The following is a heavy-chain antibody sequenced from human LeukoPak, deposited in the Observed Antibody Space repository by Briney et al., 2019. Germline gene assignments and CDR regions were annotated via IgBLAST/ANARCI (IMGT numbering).Heavy chain of an antibody. V-gene: IGHV4-39*01. CDR1: GGSISSSSYY. CDR3: ARSVAVAGPENAFDI. Sequence: SETLSLTCTVSGGSISSSSYYWGWIRQPPGKGLEWIGSIYNSGTTYYNPSLKSRVTIFVDTSKNQFSLNLSPVTAADTAVYYCARSVAVAGPENAFDIWGQGTMVTVSS. CDR2: IYNSGTT. D-gene: IGHD6-19*01. J-gene: IGHJ3*02.